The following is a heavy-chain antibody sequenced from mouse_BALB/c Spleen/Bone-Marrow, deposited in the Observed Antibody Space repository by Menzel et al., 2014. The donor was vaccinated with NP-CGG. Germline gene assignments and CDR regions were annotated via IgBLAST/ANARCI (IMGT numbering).Heavy chain of an antibody. Sequence: VQLKESGAELVRPGALVKLSCKASGFNIKDYYMHWVKQRPEQGLEWIGWTDPENGNTIYDPKFQGKASITADTSSNTAYLQLSSLTSEDTAVYYCVAYYRYEYYFDYWGQGTTLTVSS. CDR3: VAYYRYEYYFDY. CDR1: GFNIKDYY. CDR2: TDPENGNT. D-gene: IGHD2-14*01. J-gene: IGHJ2*01. V-gene: IGHV14-1*02.